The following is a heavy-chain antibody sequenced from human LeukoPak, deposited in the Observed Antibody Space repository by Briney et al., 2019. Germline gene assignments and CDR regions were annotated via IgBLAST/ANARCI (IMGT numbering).Heavy chain of an antibody. CDR2: ISYDGSNK. CDR3: ATLGGGNSYFDY. D-gene: IGHD4-23*01. V-gene: IGHV3-30*04. J-gene: IGHJ4*02. CDR1: GFTFSSYA. Sequence: GRSLRLSCAASGFTFSSYAMHWVRQAPGKGLEWVAVISYDGSNKYYADSVKGRFTISRDNSKNTLYLQMNSLRAEDTAVYYCATLGGGNSYFDYWGQGTLVTVSS.